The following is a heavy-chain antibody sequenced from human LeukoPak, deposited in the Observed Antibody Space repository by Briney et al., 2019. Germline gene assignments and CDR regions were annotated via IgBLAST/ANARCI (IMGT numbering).Heavy chain of an antibody. CDR1: GFTFDDYA. Sequence: GGSLRLSCAASGFTFDDYAMHWVRQAPGKGLEWVSGISWNSGSIGYADSVKGRFTISRDNAKNSLYLQMNSLRAEDTALYYCAKGDYYCYGMDVWGQGTTVTVSS. V-gene: IGHV3-9*01. CDR3: AKGDYYCYGMDV. CDR2: ISWNSGSI. J-gene: IGHJ6*02.